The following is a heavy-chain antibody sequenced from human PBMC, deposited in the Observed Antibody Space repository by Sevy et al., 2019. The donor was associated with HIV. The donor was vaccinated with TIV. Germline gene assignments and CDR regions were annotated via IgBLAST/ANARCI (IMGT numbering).Heavy chain of an antibody. V-gene: IGHV4-39*01. CDR2: INYSGST. CDR1: GDSFNSNYY. CDR3: VRARATGVGNRGYFDY. J-gene: IGHJ4*02. Sequence: SETLSLTCTVSGDSFNSNYYWDWIRQPPGKGLERIGSINYSGSTYYNPSLKSRVTMSVDTSKKQFSLNLSSVTAADTAVYYCVRARATGVGNRGYFDYWGQGILVTVSS. D-gene: IGHD1-1*01.